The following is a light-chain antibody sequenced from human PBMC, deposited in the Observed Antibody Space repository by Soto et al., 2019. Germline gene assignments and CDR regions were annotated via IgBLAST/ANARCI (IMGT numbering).Light chain of an antibody. J-gene: IGKJ1*01. V-gene: IGKV3-20*01. CDR2: GAS. Sequence: EIVLTQSPGTLSLSPGERATLSCRASQSVSSNYLAWFQQKAGQAPGLLMYGASSRATDIPDRFSGSGSGTDFTLTISRLEPEDFAVYYCQQYGSSPWTFGQGTKVEIK. CDR3: QQYGSSPWT. CDR1: QSVSSNY.